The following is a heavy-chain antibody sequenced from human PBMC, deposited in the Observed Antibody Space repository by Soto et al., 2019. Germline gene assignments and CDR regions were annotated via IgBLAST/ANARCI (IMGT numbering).Heavy chain of an antibody. CDR2: IVPMINKV. V-gene: IGHV1-69*02. Sequence: QVQLVQPGAEVEKPGSSVKVSCKASGGTTSSYTISWVRQSPGQGLEWMGNIVPMINKVDYAQKFQGRVTINADKSTRTVYMELSSLKSEDTAVYFCALRPGNWNPLADWGPGTLVTVSS. J-gene: IGHJ4*02. D-gene: IGHD1-1*01. CDR3: ALRPGNWNPLAD. CDR1: GGTTSSYT.